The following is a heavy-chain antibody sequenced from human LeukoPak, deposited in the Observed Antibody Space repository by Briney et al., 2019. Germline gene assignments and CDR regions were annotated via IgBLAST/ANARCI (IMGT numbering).Heavy chain of an antibody. Sequence: GGSLRLSCAASGFTFSNYWLNWVRQAPGKGLEWVANIKRDGSEQYYVDSVKGRFTISRDNAKNSLYLQLNSLRAEDTAVYYCARSHVGDDGDFDLWGRGTLVTVSS. CDR2: IKRDGSEQ. CDR1: GFTFSNYW. D-gene: IGHD1-1*01. CDR3: ARSHVGDDGDFDL. V-gene: IGHV3-7*05. J-gene: IGHJ2*01.